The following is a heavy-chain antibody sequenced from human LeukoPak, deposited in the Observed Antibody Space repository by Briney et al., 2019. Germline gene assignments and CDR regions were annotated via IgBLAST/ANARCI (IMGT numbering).Heavy chain of an antibody. V-gene: IGHV2-5*02. Sequence: ESGPTLVNPTQSLTMTCTFSGFSLSTSGVGVGWIRQPPGKALEWLALIFWDDDKGYNPSLRSRLPINKDLSKNQLVLTLTNMDPVYTATYYYAHRHDRTARLLDFCDQATLVTVSS. CDR2: IFWDDDK. J-gene: IGHJ4*01. CDR3: AHRHDRTARLLDF. CDR1: GFSLSTSGVG.